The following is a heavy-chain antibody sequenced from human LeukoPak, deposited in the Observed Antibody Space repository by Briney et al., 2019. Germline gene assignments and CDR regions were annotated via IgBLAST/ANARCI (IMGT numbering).Heavy chain of an antibody. V-gene: IGHV1-18*01. J-gene: IGHJ4*02. CDR3: ARDRDYGGNGPFFDY. D-gene: IGHD4-23*01. CDR1: GYTFISYG. CDR2: ISAYNTNT. Sequence: ASVKVSCKASGYTFISYGISWVRQAPGQGLEWMGWISAYNTNTNYAQNLQGRVTMTTDTSTSTAYMELRSLRSDDTAVYYCARDRDYGGNGPFFDYWGRGTLVTVSS.